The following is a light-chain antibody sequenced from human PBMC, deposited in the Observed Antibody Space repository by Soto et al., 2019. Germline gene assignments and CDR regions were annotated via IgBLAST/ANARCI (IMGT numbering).Light chain of an antibody. CDR3: RSYDSSLSGWV. V-gene: IGLV1-40*01. J-gene: IGLJ3*02. CDR2: CNS. Sequence: QLVLTQPPSVSGAPGQRVTISCTGSSSNIGAGYDVHWYQQLPGTAPKLLIYCNSNRPSGVPDRFSGSKSGTSASLAITGLQAEDEADYYCRSYDSSLSGWVFGGGTKLTVL. CDR1: SSNIGAGYD.